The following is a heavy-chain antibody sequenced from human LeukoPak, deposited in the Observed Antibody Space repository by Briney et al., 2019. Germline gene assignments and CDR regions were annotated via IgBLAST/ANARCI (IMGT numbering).Heavy chain of an antibody. CDR1: GGTFSSYA. Sequence: ASVKVSCKASGGTFSSYAISWVRQAPGQGLEWMGIINPSGGSTSYAQKFQGRVTMTRDMSTSTVYMELSSLRSEDTAVYYCARDRRVALLFGYNWFDPWGQGTLVTVSS. CDR2: INPSGGST. D-gene: IGHD3-16*01. CDR3: ARDRRVALLFGYNWFDP. J-gene: IGHJ5*02. V-gene: IGHV1-46*01.